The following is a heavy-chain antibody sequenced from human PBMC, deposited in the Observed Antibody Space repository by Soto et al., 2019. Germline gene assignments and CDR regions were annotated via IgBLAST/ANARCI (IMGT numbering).Heavy chain of an antibody. J-gene: IGHJ3*02. CDR3: ARYRIITTVVTGAFDI. CDR2: ISAYNGNT. V-gene: IGHV1-18*01. Sequence: QVQLVQSGAEVKKPGASVKVSCKASGYTFTSYGITWVRQAPGQGLEWMGWISAYNGNTNYAQKLQGRVTMTTDTSTSTAYMELRSLRSDDTAVYYCARYRIITTVVTGAFDICGQGTMVTVSS. D-gene: IGHD3-22*01. CDR1: GYTFTSYG.